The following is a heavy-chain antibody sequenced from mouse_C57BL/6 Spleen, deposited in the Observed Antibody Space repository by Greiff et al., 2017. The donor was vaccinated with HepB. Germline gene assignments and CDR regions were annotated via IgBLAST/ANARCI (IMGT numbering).Heavy chain of an antibody. J-gene: IGHJ2*01. D-gene: IGHD2-4*01. CDR3: ARDRGGYDYDGY. CDR1: GYSITSGYY. V-gene: IGHV3-6*01. Sequence: DVKLVESGPGLVKPSQSLSLTCSVTGYSITSGYYWNWIRQFPGNKLEWMGYISYDGSNNYNPSLKNRISITRDTSKNQFFLKLNSVTTEDTATYYCARDRGGYDYDGYWGQGTTLTVSS. CDR2: ISYDGSN.